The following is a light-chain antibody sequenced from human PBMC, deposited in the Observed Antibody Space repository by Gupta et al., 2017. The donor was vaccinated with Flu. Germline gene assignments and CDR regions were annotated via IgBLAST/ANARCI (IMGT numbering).Light chain of an antibody. J-gene: IGKJ1*01. CDR3: QQYGSSPRT. CDR2: SAS. V-gene: IGKV3-20*01. Sequence: EIVLTQSPGTLSLSPGERATLSCRASQSVSSSYLAWYQQRPGQAPRLLIYSASSRATGIPDRCSGSGSGTDFTLTISRLEPEDFAVYYCQQYGSSPRTFGQGTKVKIK. CDR1: QSVSSSY.